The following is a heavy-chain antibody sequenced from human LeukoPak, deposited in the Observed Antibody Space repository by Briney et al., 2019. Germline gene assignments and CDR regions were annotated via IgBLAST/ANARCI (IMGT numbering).Heavy chain of an antibody. D-gene: IGHD6-25*01. CDR2: INHSGNT. V-gene: IGHV4-34*01. Sequence: PSETLSLTCAVYGGSFSGYYWSWIRQPPGKGLEWIAEINHSGNTNYNPSLKSRVTISVDTSKNQFSLKLSSVTAADPAVYYCARVGYSSATRYYYYMDVWGKGTTVTVSS. CDR3: ARVGYSSATRYYYYMDV. CDR1: GGSFSGYY. J-gene: IGHJ6*03.